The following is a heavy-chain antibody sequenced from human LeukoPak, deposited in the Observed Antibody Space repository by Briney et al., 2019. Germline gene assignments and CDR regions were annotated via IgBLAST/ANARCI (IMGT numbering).Heavy chain of an antibody. V-gene: IGHV3-23*01. CDR3: AKESSGGWYFDY. CDR1: GFTFSSNV. J-gene: IGHJ4*02. CDR2: IPDSGGST. D-gene: IGHD6-19*01. Sequence: GGSLRLSCVASGFTFSSNVMIWVRQAPGKGLEWVSSIPDSGGSTYYADSVKGRFTISRDNSKNSLYLQMSSLRAEDTAVYYCAKESSGGWYFDYWGQGTLVTVSS.